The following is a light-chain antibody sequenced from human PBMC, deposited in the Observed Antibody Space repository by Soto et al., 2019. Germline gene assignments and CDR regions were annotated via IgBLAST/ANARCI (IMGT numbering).Light chain of an antibody. J-gene: IGKJ1*01. Sequence: EIVLTQSPATLYVSPGGRATLSCRASQNVMYNLAWYQQKPGQAPRLHVYGATTRATDAPPRFRGSGSGTEFSLTISSLQSEDFATYYCQQYGGWPRTFGQGSRVEIK. CDR1: QNVMYN. CDR3: QQYGGWPRT. V-gene: IGKV3-15*01. CDR2: GAT.